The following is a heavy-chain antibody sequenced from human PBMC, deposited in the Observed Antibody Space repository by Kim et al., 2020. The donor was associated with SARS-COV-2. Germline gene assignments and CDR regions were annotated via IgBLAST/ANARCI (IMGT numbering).Heavy chain of an antibody. CDR1: GDSVSSNSAA. J-gene: IGHJ4*02. V-gene: IGHV6-1*01. D-gene: IGHD6-19*01. CDR2: TYYRSKWYT. Sequence: SQTLSLTCDISGDSVSSNSAAWNWIRQSPSRGLEWLGRTYYRSKWYTDYALSMKGRITINPDTSKNQFSLQLNSVTPEDTAVYYCARDRQRAGTGVDYWGQGTLVTVSS. CDR3: ARDRQRAGTGVDY.